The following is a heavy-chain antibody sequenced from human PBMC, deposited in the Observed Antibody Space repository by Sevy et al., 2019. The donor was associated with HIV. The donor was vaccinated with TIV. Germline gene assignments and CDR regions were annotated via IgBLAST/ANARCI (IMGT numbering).Heavy chain of an antibody. J-gene: IGHJ3*02. CDR1: GYTFTGYY. Sequence: ASAKVSCKASGYTFTGYYMHWVRQAPGQGLEWMGWINPNSGGTNYAQKFQGRVTMTRDTSISTAYMELSRLRSDDTAVYYCAGSRTYGGAFDIWGQGTMVTVSS. CDR2: INPNSGGT. CDR3: AGSRTYGGAFDI. D-gene: IGHD3-10*01. V-gene: IGHV1-2*02.